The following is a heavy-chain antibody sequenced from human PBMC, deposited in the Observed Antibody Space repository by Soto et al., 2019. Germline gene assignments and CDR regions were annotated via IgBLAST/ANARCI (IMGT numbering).Heavy chain of an antibody. V-gene: IGHV6-1*01. J-gene: IGHJ1*01. Sequence: SQTLSLTCAISGDSVSSNTAAWNWVRQSPSRGLEWLGRTYYRSKWYNDYPVSVRGRITINPVTSKNQFSLHLNSVTPEDTAVYYCVSDLSLAFHHWGQGTLVTVSS. CDR2: TYYRSKWYN. CDR1: GDSVSSNTAA. CDR3: VSDLSLAFHH.